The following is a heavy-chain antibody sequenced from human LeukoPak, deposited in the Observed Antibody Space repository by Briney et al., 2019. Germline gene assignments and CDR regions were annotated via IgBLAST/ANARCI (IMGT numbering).Heavy chain of an antibody. J-gene: IGHJ4*02. D-gene: IGHD3-16*01. CDR2: IYSGGST. CDR3: ARDLRPRLTGYFDY. CDR1: RFTVSSYY. V-gene: IGHV3-53*01. Sequence: GGSLRLSCVASRFTVSSYYVSWVRQAPGKGLEWVSVIYSGGSTYYADSVGGRFTVSRDNSKNTLYLEMRSLRAEDTAVYYCARDLRPRLTGYFDYWGQGTLVTVSS.